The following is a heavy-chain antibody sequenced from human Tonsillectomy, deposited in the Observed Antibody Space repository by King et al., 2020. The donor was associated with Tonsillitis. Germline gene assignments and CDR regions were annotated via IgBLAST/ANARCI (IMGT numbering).Heavy chain of an antibody. V-gene: IGHV3-21*01. CDR3: ARGASRIAYCGGDCPTDAFDI. J-gene: IGHJ3*02. Sequence: VQLVESGGGLVKPGGSLRLSCAASGFTFSSYSMNWVRQAPGKGLEWVSSISSSSSYIYYADSVKGRFTISRDNAKNSLYLQMNSLRAEDTAVYYCARGASRIAYCGGDCPTDAFDIWGQGTMVTVSS. CDR1: GFTFSSYS. D-gene: IGHD2-21*02. CDR2: ISSSSSYI.